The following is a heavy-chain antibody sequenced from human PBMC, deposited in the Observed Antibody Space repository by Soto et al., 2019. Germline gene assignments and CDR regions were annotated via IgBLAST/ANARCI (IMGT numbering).Heavy chain of an antibody. CDR1: GGSISSYY. Sequence: SETLSLTCTVSGGSISSYYWSWIRKPQGKGMEGIGSIYYSGSTYYNPSLKSRVTISVDTSKNQFSLKLSSVTAADTAVYYFAREDSGYDLRLHYYGMDVWGQGTTVTVSS. V-gene: IGHV4-59*05. CDR3: AREDSGYDLRLHYYGMDV. J-gene: IGHJ6*02. CDR2: IYYSGST. D-gene: IGHD5-12*01.